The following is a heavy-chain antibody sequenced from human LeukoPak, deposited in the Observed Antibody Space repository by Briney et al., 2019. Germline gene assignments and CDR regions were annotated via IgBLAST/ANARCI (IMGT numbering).Heavy chain of an antibody. Sequence: PGRSLRLSCAASGFTFSSYAMSWVRQAPGKGLEWVSAISGSGGSTYYADSVKGRFTISRDNSKNTLYLQMNSLRAEDTAVYYCARENTYSGSYFKYYFDYWGQGTLVTVSS. V-gene: IGHV3-23*01. CDR2: ISGSGGST. J-gene: IGHJ4*02. CDR3: ARENTYSGSYFKYYFDY. CDR1: GFTFSSYA. D-gene: IGHD1-26*01.